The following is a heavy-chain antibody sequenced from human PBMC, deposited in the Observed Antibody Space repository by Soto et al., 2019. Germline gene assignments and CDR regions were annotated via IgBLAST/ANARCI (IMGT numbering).Heavy chain of an antibody. CDR3: ARESVKIFGVDVFDY. CDR1: GFTFSSYA. J-gene: IGHJ4*02. V-gene: IGHV3-23*01. D-gene: IGHD3-3*01. Sequence: GGSLRLSCAASGFTFSSYAMSWVRQAPGKGLEWVSAISGSGGSTYYADSVKGRFTISRDNSKNTLYLQMNSLRAEDTAIYHCARESVKIFGVDVFDYWGQGALVTVSS. CDR2: ISGSGGST.